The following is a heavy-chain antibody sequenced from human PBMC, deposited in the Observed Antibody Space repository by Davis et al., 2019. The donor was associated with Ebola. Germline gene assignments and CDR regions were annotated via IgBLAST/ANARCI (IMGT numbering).Heavy chain of an antibody. J-gene: IGHJ6*04. CDR1: GYTFTSYD. D-gene: IGHD3-10*01. CDR3: ARGTLWFGELLATSYGMDV. Sequence: ASVKVSCKASGYTFTSYDINWVRQATGQGLEWMGWMNPNSGNTGYAQKFQGRVTMTRNTSISTAYMELSSMRSEDTAVYYCARGTLWFGELLATSYGMDVWGKGTTVTVSS. V-gene: IGHV1-8*01. CDR2: MNPNSGNT.